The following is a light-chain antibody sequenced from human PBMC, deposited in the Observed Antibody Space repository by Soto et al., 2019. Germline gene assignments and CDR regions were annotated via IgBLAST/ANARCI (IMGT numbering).Light chain of an antibody. CDR2: EVS. Sequence: QSALTQPASVSGSPGQSITISCTGTSSDVGGYNYVSWYQQHPGKAPKLIISEVSNRPSGVSARFSGSKSGNTASLTISGLQAEDEADYYSTSYTSAISHVLFGGGTKLTVL. V-gene: IGLV2-14*01. CDR3: TSYTSAISHVL. J-gene: IGLJ2*01. CDR1: SSDVGGYNY.